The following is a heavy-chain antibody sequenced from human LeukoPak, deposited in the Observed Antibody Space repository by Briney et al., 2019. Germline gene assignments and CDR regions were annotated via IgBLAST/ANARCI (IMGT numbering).Heavy chain of an antibody. V-gene: IGHV3-48*03. CDR1: GFTFSSYE. J-gene: IGHJ4*02. Sequence: GGSLRLSCTASGFTFSSYEMDWVRQAPGKGLEWVSYISSSGLTIDYADSVKGRFTISRDNAKNSLYLQMNSLRAEDTAVYYCARDPSLDYWGQGTLVTVSS. CDR2: ISSSGLTI. CDR3: ARDPSLDY.